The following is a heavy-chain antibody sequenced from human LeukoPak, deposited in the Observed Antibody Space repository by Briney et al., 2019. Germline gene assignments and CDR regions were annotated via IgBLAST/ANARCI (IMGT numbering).Heavy chain of an antibody. D-gene: IGHD3-9*01. CDR3: ARDWRDYDILTGYGGYGMDV. CDR2: INPSGGST. V-gene: IGHV1-46*01. CDR1: GYTFTSYY. J-gene: IGHJ6*02. Sequence: AASVKVSCKASGYTFTSYYMHWVRQAPGQGLEWMGIINPSGGSTSYAQKFQGRVTMTRDTSTSTVYMELSSLRSEDTAVYYCARDWRDYDILTGYGGYGMDVWGQGTTVTVSS.